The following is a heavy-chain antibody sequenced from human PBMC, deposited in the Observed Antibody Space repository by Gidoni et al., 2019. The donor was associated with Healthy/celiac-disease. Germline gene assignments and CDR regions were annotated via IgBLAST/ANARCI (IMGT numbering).Heavy chain of an antibody. CDR2: ISWNSGSI. CDR3: AKDIDKNDVFDI. V-gene: IGHV3-9*01. J-gene: IGHJ3*02. CDR1: GFTFDDYA. Sequence: LILSCSASGFTFDDYAMHWVRQASGKGLECVSGISWNSGSIGYADSVKGRLTISRDKAKNSLYLKMNSLRAEETALYYCAKDIDKNDVFDIWGQGTMVTVSS.